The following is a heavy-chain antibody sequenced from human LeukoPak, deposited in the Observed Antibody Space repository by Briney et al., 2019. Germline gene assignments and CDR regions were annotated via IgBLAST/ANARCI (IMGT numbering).Heavy chain of an antibody. CDR1: GFTFSSYA. CDR2: ISGSGGST. CDR3: ANSGTRAAAAAY. Sequence: PGGSLRLSCAASGFTFSSYAMSWVRQAPGKGLEWVSAISGSGGSTYYADSVKGRFTIPRDNSKNTLYLQMNSLRAEDTAVYYCANSGTRAAAAAYWGQGTLVTVSS. J-gene: IGHJ4*02. V-gene: IGHV3-23*01. D-gene: IGHD6-13*01.